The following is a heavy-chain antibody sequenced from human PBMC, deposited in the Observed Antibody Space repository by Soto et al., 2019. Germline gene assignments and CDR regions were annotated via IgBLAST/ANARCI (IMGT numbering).Heavy chain of an antibody. V-gene: IGHV1-18*01. CDR3: ARVGGERGYSYVPFDY. CDR1: GYTFTNHD. CDR2: VSADNGNT. J-gene: IGHJ4*02. D-gene: IGHD5-18*01. Sequence: ASVKVSCKTSGYTFTNHDISWVRQAPGQGLEWMGWVSADNGNTDYAQRLQGRVTMTTDTSTNTAYMELRSLRSDDTAVYYCARVGGERGYSYVPFDYWGQGTLVTVSS.